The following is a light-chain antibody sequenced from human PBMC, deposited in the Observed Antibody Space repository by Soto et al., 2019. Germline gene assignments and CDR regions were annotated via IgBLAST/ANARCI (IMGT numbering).Light chain of an antibody. J-gene: IGLJ1*01. CDR2: EGS. CDR3: CSFAVTITYV. Sequence: QSALTQPASVSGSPGQSITISCTGTSSNVGSYNLVSWYQQHPGKAPKLIIYEGSKRPSGISNRFSGSNSGNTASLTISGLQAEDDADYYCCSFAVTITYVFGTGTKLTVL. V-gene: IGLV2-23*01. CDR1: SSNVGSYNL.